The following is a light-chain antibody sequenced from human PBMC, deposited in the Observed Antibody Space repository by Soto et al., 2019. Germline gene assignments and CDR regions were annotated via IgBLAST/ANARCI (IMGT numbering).Light chain of an antibody. J-gene: IGLJ2*01. CDR3: SSYAGSNNVV. CDR1: SSDVGGYNY. Sequence: QSALTQPPSASGSPGQSVTISCTGTSSDVGGYNYVSWYQQHPGKAPKLMIYEVTKRPSGVPDRLSGSKSGNTAPLTVSGLQAEDEADYYCSSYAGSNNVVFGGGTKLTVL. V-gene: IGLV2-8*01. CDR2: EVT.